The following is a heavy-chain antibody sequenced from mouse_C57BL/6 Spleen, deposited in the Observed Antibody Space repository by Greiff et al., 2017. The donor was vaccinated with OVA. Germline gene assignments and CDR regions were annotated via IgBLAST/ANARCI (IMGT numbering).Heavy chain of an antibody. CDR2: IDPNSGGT. CDR3: ARAYYYFDY. Sequence: QVQLQQPGAELVKPGASVKLSCKASGYTFTSYWMHWVKQRPGRGLERIGRIDPNSGGTKYNEKFKSKATLTVDKPTSTAYMQLSSLTSEDSAVYYCARAYYYFDYWGQGTTLTVSS. CDR1: GYTFTSYW. J-gene: IGHJ2*01. V-gene: IGHV1-72*01. D-gene: IGHD6-5*01.